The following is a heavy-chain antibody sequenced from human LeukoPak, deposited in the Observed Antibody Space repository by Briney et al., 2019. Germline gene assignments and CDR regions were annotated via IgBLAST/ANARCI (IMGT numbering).Heavy chain of an antibody. D-gene: IGHD3-22*01. J-gene: IGHJ3*02. CDR1: GFTVSSNY. CDR3: ARDLATWYYYDSSGSRAFDM. V-gene: IGHV3-66*01. Sequence: PGGSLRLSCAASGFTVSSNYMSWVRQAPGKGLEWVSALYSGGSTYYADSVKGRFTISRDNSKNTLYIQLNSLRAEATAVYYCARDLATWYYYDSSGSRAFDMWGQGTMATVYS. CDR2: LYSGGST.